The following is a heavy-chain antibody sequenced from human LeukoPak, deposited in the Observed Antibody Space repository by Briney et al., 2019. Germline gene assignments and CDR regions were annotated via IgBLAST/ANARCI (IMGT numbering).Heavy chain of an antibody. Sequence: GRSLRLSCVPSGFTFSSHGMQWVRQAPGKGLEWVAVIWYDGSKEYYADSVKGRFTLSRDNSKNTLYLQMNSLRAEDTAVYYCARDPGNYGSGSSHCDNWGQEPWSPSPQ. J-gene: IGHJ4*01. D-gene: IGHD3-10*01. CDR1: GFTFSSHG. V-gene: IGHV3-33*01. CDR2: IWYDGSKE. CDR3: ARDPGNYGSGSSHCDN.